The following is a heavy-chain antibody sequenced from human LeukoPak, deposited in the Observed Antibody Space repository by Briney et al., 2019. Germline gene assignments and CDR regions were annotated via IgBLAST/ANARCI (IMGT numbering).Heavy chain of an antibody. CDR3: TSQDYDYVWGSYRSIVDY. CDR2: IRSKAYGGTT. D-gene: IGHD3-16*02. V-gene: IGHV3-49*04. J-gene: IGHJ4*02. CDR1: GFTFGDYA. Sequence: PGGSLRLSCTASGFTFGDYAMSWVRQAPGKGLEWVGFIRSKAYGGTTEYAASVKGRFTISRDDSKSIAYLQMNGLKTEDTAVYYCTSQDYDYVWGSYRSIVDYWGQGTLVTVSS.